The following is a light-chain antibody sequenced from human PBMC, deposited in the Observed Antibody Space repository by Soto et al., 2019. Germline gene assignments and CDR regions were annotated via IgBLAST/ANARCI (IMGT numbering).Light chain of an antibody. Sequence: QSALTQPASVSGSPGQSITNSCTGTSSDVGSSDVVSWFQQHPGKAPKLIIYEGSKRPSGVSNRFSGSKSGNTASLTISWLQAEDEADYYCSSYAGGGTYYVFGTGTKLTVL. CDR3: SSYAGGGTYYV. J-gene: IGLJ1*01. V-gene: IGLV2-23*01. CDR1: SSDVGSSDV. CDR2: EGS.